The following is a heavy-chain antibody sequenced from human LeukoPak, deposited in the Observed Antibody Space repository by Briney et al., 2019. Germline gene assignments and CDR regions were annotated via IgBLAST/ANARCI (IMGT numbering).Heavy chain of an antibody. V-gene: IGHV4-4*07. CDR3: ASSSGSYVPFDY. J-gene: IGHJ4*02. D-gene: IGHD1-26*01. Sequence: SEALSLTCTVSGGSISSYYWSWIRQPAGKGLEWIGRIYTSGSTNYNPSLKSRVTMSVDTSKNQFSLKLSSVTASDTAVYYCASSSGSYVPFDYWGQGTLVTVSS. CDR2: IYTSGST. CDR1: GGSISSYY.